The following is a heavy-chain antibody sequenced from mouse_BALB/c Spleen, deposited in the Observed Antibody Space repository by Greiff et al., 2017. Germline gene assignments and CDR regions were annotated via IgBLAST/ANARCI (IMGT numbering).Heavy chain of an antibody. V-gene: IGHV2-2*02. J-gene: IGHJ2*01. CDR2: IWSGGST. D-gene: IGHD4-1*01. CDR3: ARLTGYFDY. Sequence: VKLVESGPGLVQPSQSLSITCTVSGFSLTSYGVHWVRQSPGKGLECLGVIWSGGSTDYNAAFISRLSISKDNSKSQVFFKMNSLQANDTAIYYCARLTGYFDYWGQGTTLTVSS. CDR1: GFSLTSYG.